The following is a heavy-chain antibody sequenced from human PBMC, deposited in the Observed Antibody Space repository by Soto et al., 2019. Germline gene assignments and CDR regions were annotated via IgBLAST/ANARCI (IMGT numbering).Heavy chain of an antibody. V-gene: IGHV3-74*01. D-gene: IGHD7-27*01. Sequence: GGSLRLSCAASGFTFSSYWMHWVRQAPGKGLVWVSRINSDGCSTSYADSVKGRFTISRDNAKNTLYLQMNSLRAEDTAVYYCARDPAGDATFGYWGQGTLVTVSS. J-gene: IGHJ4*02. CDR3: ARDPAGDATFGY. CDR2: INSDGCST. CDR1: GFTFSSYW.